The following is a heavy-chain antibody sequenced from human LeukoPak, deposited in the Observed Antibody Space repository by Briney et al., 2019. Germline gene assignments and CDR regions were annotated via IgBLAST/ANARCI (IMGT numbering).Heavy chain of an antibody. CDR3: AAPQSRISSYYYVMDV. V-gene: IGHV1-69*01. CDR2: IIPVLGIA. J-gene: IGHJ6*02. D-gene: IGHD2-15*01. Sequence: SVKVSCKASGGTFRSYAFTWVRQAPGQGLEWMGGIIPVLGIANYAQKFQGRVTITADESTSTAYMELSSLISEDTAVYYCAAPQSRISSYYYVMDVWGQGTTVTVSS. CDR1: GGTFRSYA.